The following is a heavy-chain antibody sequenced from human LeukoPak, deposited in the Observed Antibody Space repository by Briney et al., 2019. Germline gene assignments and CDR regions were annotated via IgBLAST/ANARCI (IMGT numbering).Heavy chain of an antibody. D-gene: IGHD5-24*01. J-gene: IGHJ4*02. CDR3: ASSLWGDGYRIDY. CDR1: GGSISSYY. CDR2: IYYSGNT. Sequence: SETLSLTCTVSGGSISSYYWSWLRQPPGKGLEGIGYIYYSGNTNYNPSLKSRVTISVDTSKNQFSLKLSSVTAADTAVYYCASSLWGDGYRIDYWGQGTLVTVSS. V-gene: IGHV4-59*01.